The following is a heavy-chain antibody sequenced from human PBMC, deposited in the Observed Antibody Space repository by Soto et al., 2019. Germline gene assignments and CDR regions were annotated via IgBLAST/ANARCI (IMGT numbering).Heavy chain of an antibody. CDR2: IGVTDNTI. D-gene: IGHD3-10*01. V-gene: IGHV3-11*01. Sequence: GGSLRLSCAASGFSFSDYYMTWIRQAPGKGLEWVSYIGVTDNTIYYADSVKGRFTISRDNAKNSLYLQMNSLRAEDTAVYYCATYYYGSGSSFDYWGQGTLVTVSS. CDR3: ATYYYGSGSSFDY. J-gene: IGHJ4*02. CDR1: GFSFSDYY.